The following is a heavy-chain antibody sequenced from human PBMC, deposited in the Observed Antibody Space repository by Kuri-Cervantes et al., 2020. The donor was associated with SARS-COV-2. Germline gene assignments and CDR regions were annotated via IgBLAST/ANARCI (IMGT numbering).Heavy chain of an antibody. CDR2: ISSDSASI. J-gene: IGHJ4*02. V-gene: IGHV3-11*04. Sequence: GESLKISCTVSGGSISSGDYYWSWIRQPPGKGLECVSSISSDSASIYYADSVKGRFSISRDNAKNSLFLQMSSLRAGDTAMYYCTRESEKRVSKSFDSWGQGTLVTVSS. CDR1: GGSISSGDYY. CDR3: TRESEKRVSKSFDS. D-gene: IGHD1-14*01.